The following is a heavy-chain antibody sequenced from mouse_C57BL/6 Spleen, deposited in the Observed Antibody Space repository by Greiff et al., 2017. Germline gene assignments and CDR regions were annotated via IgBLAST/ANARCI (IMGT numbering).Heavy chain of an antibody. D-gene: IGHD1-1*01. V-gene: IGHV5-17*01. Sequence: EVKLMESGGGLVKPGGSLKLSCAASGFTFSDYGMHWVRQAPEKGLEWVAYISRGSSNIYYADTVKGRFTISRDNAKNTLFLQMNSLRSEDTAMYYCARTRCGSSLYFDYWGKGTTLTVSS. CDR2: ISRGSSNI. J-gene: IGHJ2*01. CDR1: GFTFSDYG. CDR3: ARTRCGSSLYFDY.